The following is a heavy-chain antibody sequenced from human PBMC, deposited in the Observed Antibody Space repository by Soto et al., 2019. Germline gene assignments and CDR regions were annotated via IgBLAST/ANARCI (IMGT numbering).Heavy chain of an antibody. Sequence: QVQLVQSGAEVRKPGASVKVSCKASGYTFSTSGMSWLRQAPGQGLEWMGWISTYNGDTNDATKFQDRVTMTSDTSTSRVYMELRSLRSDDTAVYYCARAGAAPYYYYGMDVWGQGTRVTVSS. D-gene: IGHD2-15*01. J-gene: IGHJ6*02. CDR3: ARAGAAPYYYYGMDV. V-gene: IGHV1-18*01. CDR1: GYTFSTSG. CDR2: ISTYNGDT.